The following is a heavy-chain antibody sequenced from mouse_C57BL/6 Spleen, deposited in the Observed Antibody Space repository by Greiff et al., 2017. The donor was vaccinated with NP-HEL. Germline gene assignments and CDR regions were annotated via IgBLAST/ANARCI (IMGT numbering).Heavy chain of an antibody. CDR3: ARRDYDYDEDYYAMDY. CDR1: GYTFTSYW. V-gene: IGHV1-64*01. J-gene: IGHJ4*01. CDR2: IHPNSGST. D-gene: IGHD2-4*01. Sequence: QVQLQQPGAELVKPGASVTLSCKASGYTFTSYWMHWVKQRPGQGLEWIGMIHPNSGSTNYNEKFKSKATLTVDKSSSTAYMQLSRLTSEDSAVYYCARRDYDYDEDYYAMDYWGQGTSVTVSS.